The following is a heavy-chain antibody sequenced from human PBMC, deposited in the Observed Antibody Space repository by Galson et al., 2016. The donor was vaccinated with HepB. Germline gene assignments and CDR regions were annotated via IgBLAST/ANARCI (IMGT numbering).Heavy chain of an antibody. Sequence: SETLSLTCSVSGGSISSNNYYWGWIRQPPGKGLEWIGSIYYSGRTFYNPSLQSRVTISVDTSKNQFSLSLNSVTAADTAVYYCARHEPSFCSSAICYPYYFDYWGQGTLVTVSS. CDR3: ARHEPSFCSSAICYPYYFDY. CDR2: IYYSGRT. D-gene: IGHD2-2*01. CDR1: GGSISSNNYY. J-gene: IGHJ4*02. V-gene: IGHV4-39*01.